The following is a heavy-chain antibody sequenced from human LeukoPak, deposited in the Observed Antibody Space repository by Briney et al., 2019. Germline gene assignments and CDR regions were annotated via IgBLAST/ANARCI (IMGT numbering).Heavy chain of an antibody. V-gene: IGHV3-48*03. CDR2: ISSSGSTI. J-gene: IGHJ6*03. CDR1: GFTFTSYE. D-gene: IGHD3-10*02. Sequence: GGSLTLSCVPSGFTFTSYEMNWVRQAPGKGLEWVSYISSSGSTIYYADSVKGRFTISRDNAKNSLYLQMNSLRAEETAVYYCAELGITMIGGAWGKGTTVTISS. CDR3: AELGITMIGGA.